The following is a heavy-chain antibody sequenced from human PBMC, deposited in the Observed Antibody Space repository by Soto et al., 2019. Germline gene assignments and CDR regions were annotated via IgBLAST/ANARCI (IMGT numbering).Heavy chain of an antibody. Sequence: SVRVSCKASGFTFTSSAVQWVRQARGQRLEWIGWIVVGSGNTNYAQKFQERVTITRDMSTSTDHMELRSLRSESTAVYYCARRPTGDFLSGYFPIYGKDVWRQWSKGTVA. D-gene: IGHD3-3*01. J-gene: IGHJ6*02. CDR2: IVVGSGNT. CDR3: ARRPTGDFLSGYFPIYGKDV. CDR1: GFTFTSSA. V-gene: IGHV1-58*01.